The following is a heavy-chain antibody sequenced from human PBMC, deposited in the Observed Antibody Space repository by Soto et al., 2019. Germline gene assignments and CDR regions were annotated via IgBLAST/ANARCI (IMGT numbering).Heavy chain of an antibody. CDR2: ISGSGGST. Sequence: EVQLLESGGGLVQPGGSLRLSCAASGFTFSSYAMSWVRQAPGKGLEWVSAISGSGGSTYYADSVKGRFTISRDNSKNTLYRQMNSLRAEDTAVYYCAKLNIVVVVAATHNWFDPWGQGTLVTVSS. V-gene: IGHV3-23*01. CDR1: GFTFSSYA. CDR3: AKLNIVVVVAATHNWFDP. D-gene: IGHD2-15*01. J-gene: IGHJ5*02.